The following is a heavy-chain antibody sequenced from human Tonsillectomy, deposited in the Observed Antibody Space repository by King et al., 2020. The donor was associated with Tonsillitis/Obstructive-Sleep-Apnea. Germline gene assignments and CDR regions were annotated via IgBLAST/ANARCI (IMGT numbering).Heavy chain of an antibody. V-gene: IGHV1-46*01. CDR3: ARDDTVGRYIDS. Sequence: QLVQSGAEVKTPGASVKVSYKASGYTFTRYYIHWVRQARGQGLEWMGIINPSSGVKTYAQKFQDSVSMTTDTSASTVYLELSSLRSEDTAVYYCARDDTVGRYIDSWGQGTLVTVSS. D-gene: IGHD2-21*01. CDR1: GYTFTRYY. CDR2: INPSSGVK. J-gene: IGHJ4*02.